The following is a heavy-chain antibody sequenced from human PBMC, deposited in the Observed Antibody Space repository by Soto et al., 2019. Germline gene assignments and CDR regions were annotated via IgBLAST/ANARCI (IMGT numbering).Heavy chain of an antibody. CDR3: VRDIGYIICWYILGSKPYYYYGMDV. CDR2: INPNSGGT. D-gene: IGHD6-19*01. Sequence: ASVKVSCKASGYTFTGYYMHWVRQAPGQGLEWMGWINPNSGGTNYAQKFQGWVTMTRDTSISTAYMELSRLRSDDTAVYYCVRDIGYIICWYILGSKPYYYYGMDVWGQGTTVTVSS. J-gene: IGHJ6*02. V-gene: IGHV1-2*04. CDR1: GYTFTGYY.